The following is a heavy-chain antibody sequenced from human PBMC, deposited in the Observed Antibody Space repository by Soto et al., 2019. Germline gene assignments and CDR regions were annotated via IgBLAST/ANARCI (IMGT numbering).Heavy chain of an antibody. D-gene: IGHD2-8*01. V-gene: IGHV1-18*04. CDR3: ARDDCTNGVCYIGY. J-gene: IGHJ4*01. CDR2: INAYNGYT. CDR1: GYSFISYG. Sequence: ASVKVSCKASGYSFISYGNNWERQAPGQGLEWMGWINAYNGYTNYAQKLQGRVTLTADTSTSTAYMELRCLRSDDTAVYFCARDDCTNGVCYIGYWGQGTLVTRSS.